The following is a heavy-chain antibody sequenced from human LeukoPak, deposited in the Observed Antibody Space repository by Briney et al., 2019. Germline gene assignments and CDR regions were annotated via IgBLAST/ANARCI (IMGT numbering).Heavy chain of an antibody. Sequence: GESLKISCKGSGYSFTRNWVAWVRQMPGKGLEWMGIIYPGDSDTRYSPSFQGQVTISADKSISTAYLQWSSLKASDTAIYYCARAMGVGHRQAMDVWGQGTTVTVSS. CDR1: GYSFTRNW. CDR2: IYPGDSDT. V-gene: IGHV5-51*01. J-gene: IGHJ6*02. CDR3: ARAMGVGHRQAMDV. D-gene: IGHD1-26*01.